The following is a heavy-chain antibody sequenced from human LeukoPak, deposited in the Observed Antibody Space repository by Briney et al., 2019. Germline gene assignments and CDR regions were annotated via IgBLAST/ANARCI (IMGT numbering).Heavy chain of an antibody. Sequence: PSETLSLTCTVSGGSISSSSYYWGWIRQPPWKGLDWIGSIYYSCSTYYNPSLKSPVTISVDTSKNQCSLNLSSVTAADTAVYYCARDQRSTRLRFLDKVIIFAFDIWGQGTMVTVSS. CDR2: IYYSCST. J-gene: IGHJ3*02. CDR1: GGSISSSSYY. V-gene: IGHV4-39*07. CDR3: ARDQRSTRLRFLDKVIIFAFDI. D-gene: IGHD3-3*01.